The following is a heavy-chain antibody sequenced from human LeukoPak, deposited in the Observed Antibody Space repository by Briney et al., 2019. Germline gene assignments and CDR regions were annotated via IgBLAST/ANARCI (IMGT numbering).Heavy chain of an antibody. J-gene: IGHJ3*01. CDR2: IYPGDSGP. V-gene: IGHV5-51*01. Sequence: GESLKISCKVSGYRFTSYCIGWVRQMPGKGLEWMGIIYPGDSGPTYSPSFQGQVTISVDKSINTAYLQWSSLQASDTAMYYCGMSGDRVPLQDDVFDVWGQGTMVTAST. CDR3: GMSGDRVPLQDDVFDV. D-gene: IGHD1-26*01. CDR1: GYRFTSYC.